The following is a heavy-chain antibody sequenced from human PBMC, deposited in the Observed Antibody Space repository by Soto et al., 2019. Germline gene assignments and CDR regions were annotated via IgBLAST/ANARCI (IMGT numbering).Heavy chain of an antibody. V-gene: IGHV1-69*06. CDR1: GGTFNNYL. D-gene: IGHD2-2*01. J-gene: IGHJ4*02. CDR3: AGRCDGTNCLGHFYY. CDR2: ILPIFGTA. Sequence: QVQLVQSGAEVKKPGSSVKVSCRASGGTFNNYLINWVRQAPGQGLEWMAGILPIFGTANYAQKFQGRVTITADKSTTTAYMELNGLRSEDTAVYYCAGRCDGTNCLGHFYYWGQGTLVTVSS.